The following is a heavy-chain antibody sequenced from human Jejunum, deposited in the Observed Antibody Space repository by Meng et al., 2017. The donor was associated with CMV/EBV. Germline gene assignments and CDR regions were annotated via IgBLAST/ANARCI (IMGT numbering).Heavy chain of an antibody. CDR3: AKDGGSYLDYYFDY. CDR2: ISPNTGGT. V-gene: IGHV1-2*02. D-gene: IGHD1-26*01. CDR1: EYTFTDYY. Sequence: EYTFTDYYMHWVRQAPGQGLEWMGWISPNTGGTNYAQKFQGRVTMTRDTSTNTAYMELTRLRSDDTALYYCAKDGGSYLDYYFDYWGQGTLVTVSS. J-gene: IGHJ4*02.